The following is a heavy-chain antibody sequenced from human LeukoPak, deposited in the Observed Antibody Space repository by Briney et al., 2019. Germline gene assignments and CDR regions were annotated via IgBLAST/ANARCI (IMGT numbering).Heavy chain of an antibody. Sequence: ASVKVSCKASGYTFTSYGISWVRQAPGPGLEWMGWISAYNGNTKYAQKLQSRVTMTTDTSTSTAYMERRSLRSDETAVYYCARVWFGEFRAFEIWGQGAMVTVSS. V-gene: IGHV1-18*01. D-gene: IGHD3-10*01. CDR3: ARVWFGEFRAFEI. CDR1: GYTFTSYG. CDR2: ISAYNGNT. J-gene: IGHJ3*02.